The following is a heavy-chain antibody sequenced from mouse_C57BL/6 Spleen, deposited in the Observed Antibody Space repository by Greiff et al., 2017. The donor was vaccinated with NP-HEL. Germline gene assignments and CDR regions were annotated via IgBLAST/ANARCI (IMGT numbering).Heavy chain of an antibody. CDR2: IYPGDGDT. CDR3: ARDYGSSYWFAY. V-gene: IGHV1-80*01. CDR1: GYAFSSYW. Sequence: QVQLQQSGAELVKPGASVKISCKASGYAFSSYWMNWVKQRPGKGLEWIGKIYPGDGDTNYNGKFKGKATLTADKSSSTAYMQLSSLTSEDSAVYFCARDYGSSYWFAYWGQGTLVTVSA. D-gene: IGHD1-1*01. J-gene: IGHJ3*01.